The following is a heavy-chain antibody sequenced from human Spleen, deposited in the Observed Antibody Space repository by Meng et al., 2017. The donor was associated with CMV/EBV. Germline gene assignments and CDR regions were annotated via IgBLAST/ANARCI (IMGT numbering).Heavy chain of an antibody. CDR1: GFTFNTYA. J-gene: IGHJ4*02. D-gene: IGHD1-7*01. CDR2: ISSSGSTI. V-gene: IGHV3-48*03. Sequence: GGSLRLSCAASGFTFNTYAMHWVRQAPGKGLEWVSYISSSGSTIYYADSVKGRFTISRDNAKNSLYLQMNSLRAEDTAVYYCARDITGTTGFDYWGQGTLVTVSS. CDR3: ARDITGTTGFDY.